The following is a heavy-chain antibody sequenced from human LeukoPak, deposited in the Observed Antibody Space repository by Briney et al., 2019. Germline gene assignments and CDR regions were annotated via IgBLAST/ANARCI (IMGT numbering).Heavy chain of an antibody. CDR2: INHSGGT. D-gene: IGHD5-12*01. V-gene: IGHV4-34*01. CDR1: GGSFSGYY. Sequence: KPSETLSLTCAVYGGSFSGYYWSWIRQPPGKGLEWIGEINHSGGTNYNPSLKSRVTISVDTSKNQFSLKLSSVTAADTAVYYCAKVATIEYYFDYWGQGTLVTVSS. CDR3: AKVATIEYYFDY. J-gene: IGHJ4*02.